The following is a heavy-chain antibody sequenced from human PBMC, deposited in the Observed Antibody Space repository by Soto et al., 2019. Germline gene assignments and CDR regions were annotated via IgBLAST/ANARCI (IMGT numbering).Heavy chain of an antibody. CDR2: ISSNGGST. J-gene: IGHJ4*02. CDR1: GFTFSSYA. D-gene: IGHD3-10*01. CDR3: VKDRGYYGSGSYRPFDY. V-gene: IGHV3-64D*08. Sequence: PGGSLRLSCSASGFTFSSYAMHWVRQAPGKGLEYVSAISSNGGSTYYADSVKGRFTISRDNSKNTLYLQMSSLRAEDTAVYYCVKDRGYYGSGSYRPFDYWGQGTLVTVSS.